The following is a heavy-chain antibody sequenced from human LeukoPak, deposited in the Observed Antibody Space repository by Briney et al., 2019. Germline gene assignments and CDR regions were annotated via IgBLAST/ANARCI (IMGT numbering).Heavy chain of an antibody. CDR3: AKINNDDDY. Sequence: GGSLRLSCAASGFTFTTLGIHWVRQAPGKGLEWVAAISPDGNIEYYTDSVKGRFTISRDNSKNMIYLQMNSLRGEDSAVYYCAKINNDDDYWGQGTLVTVPS. J-gene: IGHJ4*02. CDR1: GFTFTTLG. CDR2: ISPDGNIE. V-gene: IGHV3-30*18. D-gene: IGHD1/OR15-1a*01.